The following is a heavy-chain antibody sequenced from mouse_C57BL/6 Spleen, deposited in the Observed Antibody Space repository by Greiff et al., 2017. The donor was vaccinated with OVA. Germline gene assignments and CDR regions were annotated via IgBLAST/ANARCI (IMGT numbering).Heavy chain of an antibody. CDR3: TGNSIYDGYWRYFDV. D-gene: IGHD2-3*01. J-gene: IGHJ1*03. CDR1: GFTFSNYW. V-gene: IGHV6-3*01. Sequence: EVKVEESGGGLVQPGGSLKLSCVASGFTFSNYWMNWVRQSPEKGLEWVAQIRLKSDNYATHYAESVKGRFTISRDDSKSSVYLQMNNLRAEDTGIYYCTGNSIYDGYWRYFDVWGTGTTVTVSS. CDR2: IRLKSDNYAT.